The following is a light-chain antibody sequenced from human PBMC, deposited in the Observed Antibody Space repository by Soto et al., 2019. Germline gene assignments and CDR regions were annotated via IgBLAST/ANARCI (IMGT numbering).Light chain of an antibody. J-gene: IGLJ2*01. CDR3: SSYTSSSNVV. Sequence: QSVLTHPASVSGSPGQSITNSCTGTSSDVGGYNYVSWYQQHPGKAPKLMIYDVSNRPSGVSNRFSGSKSGNTASLTISGLQAEDEADYYCSSYTSSSNVVFGGGTKLTVL. V-gene: IGLV2-14*01. CDR1: SSDVGGYNY. CDR2: DVS.